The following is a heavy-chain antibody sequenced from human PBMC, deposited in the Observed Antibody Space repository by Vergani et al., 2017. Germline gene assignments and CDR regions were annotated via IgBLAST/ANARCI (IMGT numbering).Heavy chain of an antibody. V-gene: IGHV5-51*01. CDR3: ARHPNIIVLPAGTSPWFDP. CDR1: GYSFTSYW. CDR2: SYPGDSDT. J-gene: IGHJ5*02. D-gene: IGHD2-2*01. Sequence: EVQLVQSGAEVKKPGESLKISCKGYGYSFTSYWIGWVRQMPGKGLEWMGISYPGDSDTRYSPSFQGQVTISADKSISTAYLQWSSLKASDTAMYYCARHPNIIVLPAGTSPWFDPWGQGTLVTVSS.